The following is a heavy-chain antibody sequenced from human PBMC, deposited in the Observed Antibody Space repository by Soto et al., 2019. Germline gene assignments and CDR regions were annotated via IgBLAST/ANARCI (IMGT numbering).Heavy chain of an antibody. D-gene: IGHD3-22*01. CDR3: ARLKGAFLITTYNWFDP. CDR1: GDSIDTSRYY. V-gene: IGHV4-39*01. J-gene: IGHJ5*02. CDR2: IYYSGTT. Sequence: QVQLQESGPGLVKPSETLSLTCTVSGDSIDTSRYYWGWLRQPPGKGLEWIGSIYYSGTTYYNPSLKSRVTISADTPKNQFSLKLSSVTAADTAFYYCARLKGAFLITTYNWFDPWGQGTLVTVSS.